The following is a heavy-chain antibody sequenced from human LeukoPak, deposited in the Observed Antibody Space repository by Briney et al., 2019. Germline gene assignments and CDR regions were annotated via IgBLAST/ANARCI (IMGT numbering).Heavy chain of an antibody. V-gene: IGHV3-23*01. Sequence: GGSLRLSCAASGFTVSSNYMSWVRQAPGKGLEWVSVISGSGGSTYYADSVKGRFTISRDNSKNTLYLQMNSLRAEDTAVYYCAKEGFFFDYWGQGTLVTVSS. CDR3: AKEGFFFDY. D-gene: IGHD3-3*01. J-gene: IGHJ4*02. CDR1: GFTVSSNY. CDR2: ISGSGGST.